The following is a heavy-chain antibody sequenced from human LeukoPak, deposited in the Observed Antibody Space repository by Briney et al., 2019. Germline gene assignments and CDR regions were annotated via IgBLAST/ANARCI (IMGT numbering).Heavy chain of an antibody. D-gene: IGHD1-26*01. CDR3: ARGGSGSYQGYYFDY. J-gene: IGHJ4*02. CDR1: GGSISSSNW. CDR2: IYYSGST. Sequence: SGTLSLTCAVSGGSISSSNWWSWVRQPPGKGLEWIGYIYYSGSTNYNPSLKSRVTISVDTSKNQFSLKLSSVTAADTAVYYCARGGSGSYQGYYFDYWGQGTLVTVSS. V-gene: IGHV4-4*02.